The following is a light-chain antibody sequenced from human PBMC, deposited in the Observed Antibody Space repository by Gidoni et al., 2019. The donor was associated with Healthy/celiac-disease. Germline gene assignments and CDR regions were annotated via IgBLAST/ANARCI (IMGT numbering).Light chain of an antibody. V-gene: IGKV3-15*01. CDR2: GAS. CDR3: QQYNNWPYT. J-gene: IGKJ2*01. CDR1: QSVSSN. Sequence: EIVMTHSPATLSVSRGERATLPCRASQSVSSNLAWYQQKPGQAPRLLIYGASTRATGIPARFSGSGSGTEFTLTISSLQSEDFAVYYCQQYNNWPYTFGQGTKLEIK.